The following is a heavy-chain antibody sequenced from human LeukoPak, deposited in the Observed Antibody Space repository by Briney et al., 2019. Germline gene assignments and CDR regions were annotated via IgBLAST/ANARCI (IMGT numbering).Heavy chain of an antibody. CDR2: IYPGDSNT. V-gene: IGHV5-51*01. CDR1: GYSFTSYW. Sequence: HGESLQISCKGSGYSFTSYWIGWVRQMPGKGLEWMGIIYPGDSNTIYSPSFQGQVTISADKSISIAYLQWSSLKASDTAMYYCARRGTGRLDAFDIWGQGTMVTVSS. D-gene: IGHD3/OR15-3a*01. J-gene: IGHJ3*02. CDR3: ARRGTGRLDAFDI.